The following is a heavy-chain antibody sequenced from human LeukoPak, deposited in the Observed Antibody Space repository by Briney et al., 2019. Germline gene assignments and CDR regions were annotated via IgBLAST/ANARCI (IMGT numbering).Heavy chain of an antibody. Sequence: ASVKVSCKAYGYTFSDYYMHWVRQAPGQGLEWMGWINPKSGGANFAEKVQGRVTMARDTSIRTVYMELSRVTYDDTGVYYCARGVGTSWFDPWGQGTLVTVSS. V-gene: IGHV1-2*02. CDR3: ARGVGTSWFDP. CDR1: GYTFSDYY. CDR2: INPKSGGA. J-gene: IGHJ5*02. D-gene: IGHD1-26*01.